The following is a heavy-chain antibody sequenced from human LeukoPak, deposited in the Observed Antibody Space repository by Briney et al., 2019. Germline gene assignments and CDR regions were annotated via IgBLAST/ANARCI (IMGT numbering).Heavy chain of an antibody. D-gene: IGHD1-26*01. J-gene: IGHJ4*02. CDR1: GFTFDDYA. V-gene: IGHV3-9*01. CDR3: AKDSGSYYSSGDGTFDY. Sequence: SLRLSCAASGFTFDDYAMLWVRHAPGKGLEWVSGISWNSGSIGYADSVKGRFTISRDNAKNSLYLQMNSLRAEDTALYYCAKDSGSYYSSGDGTFDYWGQGTLVTVSS. CDR2: ISWNSGSI.